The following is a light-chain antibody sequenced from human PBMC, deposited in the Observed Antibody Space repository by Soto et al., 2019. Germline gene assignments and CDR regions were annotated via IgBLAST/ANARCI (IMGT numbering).Light chain of an antibody. CDR1: QSVSSN. Sequence: IVMTQSPATLSLSPGERATLSCRASQSVSSNLAWYQQKPGQAPRLLIYGASTRATGIPARFSGSGSGTEFTLTISSLQSEDFAVYYCQQYNNWPPFTFGQGTRLGIK. CDR2: GAS. V-gene: IGKV3-15*01. J-gene: IGKJ5*01. CDR3: QQYNNWPPFT.